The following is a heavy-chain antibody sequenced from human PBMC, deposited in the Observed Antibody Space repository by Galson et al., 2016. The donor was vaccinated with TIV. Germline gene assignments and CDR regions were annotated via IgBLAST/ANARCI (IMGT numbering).Heavy chain of an antibody. V-gene: IGHV1-18*01. CDR2: IGTYNGDR. CDR1: GYTFTNYG. Sequence: SVKASCKASGYTFTNYGISWVRQAPGQGLEWMGWIGTYNGDRRYAQKFQDIVTMTTDTSTSTAYLEVRSLRSDDTAVYYCARDVRGTWTNMDQWGQGTPVTVSS. CDR3: ARDVRGTWTNMDQ. D-gene: IGHD1/OR15-1a*01. J-gene: IGHJ4*02.